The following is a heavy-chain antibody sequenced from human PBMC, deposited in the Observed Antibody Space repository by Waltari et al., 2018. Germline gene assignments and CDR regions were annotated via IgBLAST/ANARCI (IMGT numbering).Heavy chain of an antibody. CDR3: ARTDCSGGSCYSRYYYGMDV. CDR2: IIPIFGTA. Sequence: QVQLVQSGAEVKKPGSSVKVSCTASGGTFSSYAIRWVRQAPGQGLEWMGGIIPIFGTANYAQKFQGRVTITTDESTSTAYMELSSLRSEDTAVYYCARTDCSGGSCYSRYYYGMDVWGQGTTVTVSS. V-gene: IGHV1-69*05. D-gene: IGHD2-15*01. J-gene: IGHJ6*02. CDR1: GGTFSSYA.